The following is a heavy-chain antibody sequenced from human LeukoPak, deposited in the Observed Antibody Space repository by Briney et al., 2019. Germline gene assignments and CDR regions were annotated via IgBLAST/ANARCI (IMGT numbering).Heavy chain of an antibody. Sequence: GRSLRLSCLTSGFTFRDYGLGWVRQAPGMGLEWVSFTRSRIYGGAPEYAASVRGRFSVSRDDSESIAYLQMNNLKSEDTAVYYCARGQTVSGAKYYFDFWSPGTLVTVSS. CDR3: ARGQTVSGAKYYFDF. V-gene: IGHV3-49*04. CDR2: TRSRIYGGAP. D-gene: IGHD2/OR15-2a*01. J-gene: IGHJ4*02. CDR1: GFTFRDYG.